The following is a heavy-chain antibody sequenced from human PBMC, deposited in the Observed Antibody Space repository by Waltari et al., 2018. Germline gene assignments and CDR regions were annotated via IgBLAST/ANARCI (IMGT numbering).Heavy chain of an antibody. J-gene: IGHJ4*02. CDR3: ARIAALFLLDY. D-gene: IGHD6-6*01. CDR1: GFTFGTYS. CDR2: ISPTSTTI. V-gene: IGHV3-48*04. Sequence: EVQLVESGGGLIQPGGSLRLSCAASGFTFGTYSMNWFRQAPGKGLEWVSYISPTSTTIYYADSVKGRFTISRDNAKNTLYLQMNSLRAEDTAVYYCARIAALFLLDYWGQGTLVTVSS.